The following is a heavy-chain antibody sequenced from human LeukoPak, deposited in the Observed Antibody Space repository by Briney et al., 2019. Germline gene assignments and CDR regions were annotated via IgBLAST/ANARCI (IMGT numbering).Heavy chain of an antibody. CDR1: GGSISSYY. V-gene: IGHV4-4*07. CDR3: ARDSICPYSSSHYNHAFDI. CDR2: IYTSGST. D-gene: IGHD6-6*01. Sequence: SETLSLTCAVSGGSISSYYWSWIRQPAGKGLEWIGRIYTSGSTNYNPSLKSRVTMSVDTSKNQFSLRLSSVTAADTAVYYCARDSICPYSSSHYNHAFDIWGQGTMVTVSS. J-gene: IGHJ3*02.